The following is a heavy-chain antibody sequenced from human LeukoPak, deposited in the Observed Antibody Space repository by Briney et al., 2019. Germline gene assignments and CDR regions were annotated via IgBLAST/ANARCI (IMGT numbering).Heavy chain of an antibody. CDR2: MNPNSGNT. J-gene: IGHJ6*03. D-gene: IGHD2-2*01. CDR1: GYTFTSYD. CDR3: ARGLPAATHYYYYYMDV. V-gene: IGHV1-8*03. Sequence: ASVKVSCKASGYTFTSYDINWVRQATGQGVEWMGWMNPNSGNTGYAQKFQGRVNITRNTAISTAYMELSSLRSEDTAVYYCARGLPAATHYYYYYMDVWGKGTTVTVSS.